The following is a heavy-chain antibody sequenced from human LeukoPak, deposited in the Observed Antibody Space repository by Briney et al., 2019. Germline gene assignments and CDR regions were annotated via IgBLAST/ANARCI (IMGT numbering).Heavy chain of an antibody. V-gene: IGHV4-4*02. CDR3: ARVRGAATGIDY. Sequence: PSETLSLTCAVSGDSISSSNWWSWVRQPPGKGLEWIGEIYHSGNTNYNPSLKSRVTMSVDKSKNQFSLKLSSVTAADTAVYYCARVRGAATGIDYWGQGTLVTVSS. CDR1: GDSISSSNW. CDR2: IYHSGNT. J-gene: IGHJ4*02. D-gene: IGHD2-15*01.